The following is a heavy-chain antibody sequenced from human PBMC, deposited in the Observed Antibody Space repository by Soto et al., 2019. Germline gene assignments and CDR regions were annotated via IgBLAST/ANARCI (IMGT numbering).Heavy chain of an antibody. J-gene: IGHJ4*02. D-gene: IGHD5-12*01. CDR1: GGSITSGDYY. Sequence: PSETLSLTCTVSGGSITSGDYYWSWIRQPPGKGLEWIGYIYHSGSTYYNPSLKSRVTISVDTPKNQFSLKLTSVTAADTAVYYCARAQSGYGYFDYWGQGTLVTVSS. V-gene: IGHV4-30-4*01. CDR2: IYHSGST. CDR3: ARAQSGYGYFDY.